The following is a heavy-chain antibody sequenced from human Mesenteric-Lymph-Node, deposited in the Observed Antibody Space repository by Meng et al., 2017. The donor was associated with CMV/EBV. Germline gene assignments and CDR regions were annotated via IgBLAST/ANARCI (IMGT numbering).Heavy chain of an antibody. CDR1: GGSISSYY. CDR3: ARRNGGAGGSLYYYGMDV. Sequence: SETLSLTCTVSGGSISSYYWSWTRQPPGKGLEWIGCIYHSGSTSYNPSLKRRVTISVDTSTIQFSLKLSSVTAADTAVYSCARRNGGAGGSLYYYGMDVWGQGTTVTVSS. J-gene: IGHJ6*02. V-gene: IGHV4-59*01. CDR2: IYHSGST. D-gene: IGHD1-1*01.